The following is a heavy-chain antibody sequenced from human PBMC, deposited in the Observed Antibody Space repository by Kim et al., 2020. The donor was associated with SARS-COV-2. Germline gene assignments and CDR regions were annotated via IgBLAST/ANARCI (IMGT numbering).Heavy chain of an antibody. V-gene: IGHV5-10-1*01. CDR1: GYSFTSYW. Sequence: GESLKISCKGSGYSFTSYWISWVRQMPGKGLEWMGRIDPSDSYTNYSPSFQGHVTISADKSISTAYLQWSSLKASDTAMYYCARHVGALTYPDYWGQGTLGTVSS. CDR3: ARHVGALTYPDY. J-gene: IGHJ4*02. CDR2: IDPSDSYT. D-gene: IGHD3-16*01.